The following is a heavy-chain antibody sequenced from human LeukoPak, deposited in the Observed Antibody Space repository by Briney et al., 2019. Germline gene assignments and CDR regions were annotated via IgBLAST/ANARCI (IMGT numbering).Heavy chain of an antibody. CDR2: MYGSGST. Sequence: MSSQTLSLTCSVSGASISSGSYYWAWIRQPAGKGLEWIGRMYGSGSTDYNPSLTSRVTISGDMSKNQFSLKVSSVTAADTAVYYCARARGGYDATFEYWGQGSLVTVSS. D-gene: IGHD5-12*01. J-gene: IGHJ4*02. CDR3: ARARGGYDATFEY. V-gene: IGHV4-61*02. CDR1: GASISSGSYY.